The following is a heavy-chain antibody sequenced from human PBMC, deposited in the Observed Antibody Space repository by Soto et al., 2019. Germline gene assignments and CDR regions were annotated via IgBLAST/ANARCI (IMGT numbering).Heavy chain of an antibody. CDR1: GDTFTTYA. J-gene: IGHJ4*02. CDR3: ARFRSLGHNFFDY. V-gene: IGHV1-3*04. CDR2: ISIGNGYT. Sequence: ASVKVSCKTSGDTFTTYAIHWVRQAPGQRLEWLGWISIGNGYTKYSAKFQDRVTITWDTSATTAYIQLSSLISEDTAVYYCARFRSLGHNFFDYWGQGTLVTVSS.